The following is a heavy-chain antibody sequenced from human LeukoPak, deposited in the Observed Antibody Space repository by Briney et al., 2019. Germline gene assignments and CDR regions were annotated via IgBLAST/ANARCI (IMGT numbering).Heavy chain of an antibody. CDR2: ISTSGNTP. Sequence: GGSLRLSCAASGFTFSSFPMSWVRQAPGKGLEWVSTISTSGNTPYYADSVKGRYTISRDNSKNTLYLQMNSLRAEDTAACYCAKVLSGWLRGNDYWGQGTLVAVSS. V-gene: IGHV3-23*01. CDR3: AKVLSGWLRGNDY. J-gene: IGHJ4*02. CDR1: GFTFSSFP. D-gene: IGHD6-19*01.